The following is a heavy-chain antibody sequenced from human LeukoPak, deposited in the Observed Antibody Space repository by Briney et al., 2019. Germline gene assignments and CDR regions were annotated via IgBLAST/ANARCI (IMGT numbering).Heavy chain of an antibody. CDR1: GLTFDDYA. Sequence: HSGGSLRLSCAASGLTFDDYAMHWVRQAPGKGLEWVSGISWNSGSIGYADSVKGRFTISRDNAKNSLYLQMNSLRAEDTALYYCAKDIRSSGPPYYFDYWGQGTLVTVSS. J-gene: IGHJ4*02. D-gene: IGHD6-19*01. V-gene: IGHV3-9*01. CDR3: AKDIRSSGPPYYFDY. CDR2: ISWNSGSI.